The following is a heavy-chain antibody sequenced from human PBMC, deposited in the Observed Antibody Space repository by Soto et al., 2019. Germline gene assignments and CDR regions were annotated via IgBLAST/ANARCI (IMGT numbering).Heavy chain of an antibody. D-gene: IGHD4-17*01. Sequence: QVQLVESGGGVVQPGRSLRLSCAASGFTFSSYGMHWVRQAPGKGLEWVAVISYDGSNKYYADSVKGRFTISRDNSKNTLYLQMNSLRAEDTAVYYCAKDQDYCPSPVDYWGQGTLVTVSS. CDR2: ISYDGSNK. CDR1: GFTFSSYG. V-gene: IGHV3-30*18. CDR3: AKDQDYCPSPVDY. J-gene: IGHJ4*02.